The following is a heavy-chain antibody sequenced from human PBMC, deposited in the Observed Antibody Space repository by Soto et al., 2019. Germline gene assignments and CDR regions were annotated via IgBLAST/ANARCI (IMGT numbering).Heavy chain of an antibody. CDR2: ISYTGST. V-gene: IGHV4-59*13. Sequence: QLQLQESGPGLVKPSETLSLTCTVSGDSISSYYWSWIRQPPGKGLEWIGYISYTGSTIYNPSLESRATISLDTSKNQVSLSLSSVTVADTAMYYCASVGELPVWFDPCGRGTLVTVSS. CDR1: GDSISSYY. CDR3: ASVGELPVWFDP. J-gene: IGHJ5*02. D-gene: IGHD3-10*01.